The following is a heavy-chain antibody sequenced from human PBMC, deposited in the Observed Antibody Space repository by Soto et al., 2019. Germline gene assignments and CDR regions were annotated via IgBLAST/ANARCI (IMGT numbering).Heavy chain of an antibody. CDR2: ISAYNGNT. J-gene: IGHJ4*02. D-gene: IGHD3-9*01. CDR3: ARVAQRYYDILTGDNYYFVS. V-gene: IGHV1-18*01. Sequence: GASVKVSCKASGYTFTSYGISWVRQAPGQGLEWMGWISAYNGNTNYAQKLQGRVTMTTDTSTSTAYMELRSLRSDDTAVYYCARVAQRYYDILTGDNYYFVSWGQGTLVTVSS. CDR1: GYTFTSYG.